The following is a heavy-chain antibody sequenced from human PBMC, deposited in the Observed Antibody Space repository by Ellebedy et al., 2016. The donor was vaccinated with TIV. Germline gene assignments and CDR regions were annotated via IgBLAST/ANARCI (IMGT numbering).Heavy chain of an antibody. CDR3: ATEAAGTYNVDY. CDR2: INPSAGFT. CDR1: AYTFTSYL. J-gene: IGHJ4*02. V-gene: IGHV1-46*01. Sequence: ASVKVSXKASAYTFTSYLIHWVRQAPGQGLEWMGVINPSAGFTNYAQKFQDSRVTLTRDTSTTTVYMEMSSLRSEDTAVYSCATEAAGTYNVDYWGQGTLVTVSS. D-gene: IGHD1-1*01.